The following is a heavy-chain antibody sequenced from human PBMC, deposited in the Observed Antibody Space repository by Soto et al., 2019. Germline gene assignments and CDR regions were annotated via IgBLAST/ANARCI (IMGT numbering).Heavy chain of an antibody. V-gene: IGHV4-59*01. CDR1: GGSISSYY. CDR3: AREGGDSSFSGPNDAFDI. CDR2: IYYSGST. Sequence: PSETLSLTCTVSGGSISSYYWSWIRQPPGKGLGWIGYIYYSGSTNYNPSLKSRVTISVDTSKNQFSLKLSSVTAADTAVYYCAREGGDSSFSGPNDAFDIWGQGTMVTVSS. D-gene: IGHD6-13*01. J-gene: IGHJ3*02.